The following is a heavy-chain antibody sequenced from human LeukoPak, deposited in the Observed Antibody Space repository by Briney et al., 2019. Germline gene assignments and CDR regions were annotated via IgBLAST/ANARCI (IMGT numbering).Heavy chain of an antibody. CDR3: AKDSAATVSTFDY. CDR2: ISGSGGST. V-gene: IGHV3-23*01. D-gene: IGHD4-17*01. Sequence: PGGSLRLSCAASGFTFSSYAMSWVRQAPGKGLDWVSAISGSGGSTYYADSVKGRFTISRDNSKNTLYLQMNSLRAEDTAVYYCAKDSAATVSTFDYWGPGTLVTVSS. CDR1: GFTFSSYA. J-gene: IGHJ4*02.